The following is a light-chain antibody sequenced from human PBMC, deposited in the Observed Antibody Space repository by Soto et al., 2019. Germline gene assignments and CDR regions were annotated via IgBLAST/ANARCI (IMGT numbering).Light chain of an antibody. Sequence: ERVMTQSPTILSVSPGDRATLSCRASQSVTSNLAWYQQKPGQAPRLLMYGASTRATGIPARFSGSGSGTEFTLTISSLQSEDFAVYYCQQYNNWPLTFGGGTKVDIK. J-gene: IGKJ4*01. CDR2: GAS. CDR1: QSVTSN. V-gene: IGKV3-15*01. CDR3: QQYNNWPLT.